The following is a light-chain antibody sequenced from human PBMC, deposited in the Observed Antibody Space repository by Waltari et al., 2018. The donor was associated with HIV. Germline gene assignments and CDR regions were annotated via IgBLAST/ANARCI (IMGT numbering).Light chain of an antibody. Sequence: QSVLTPPPSVSGAPRQRVTISSTGTRSNIPPGYHVHWYHQLPGTAPKLLISGNSNRPEGVPDRFSGSKSGTSASLAITGLQAEDEADYYCQSYDSSLGGSVFGGGTNLTVL. J-gene: IGLJ2*01. CDR1: RSNIPPGYH. CDR2: GNS. V-gene: IGLV1-40*01. CDR3: QSYDSSLGGSV.